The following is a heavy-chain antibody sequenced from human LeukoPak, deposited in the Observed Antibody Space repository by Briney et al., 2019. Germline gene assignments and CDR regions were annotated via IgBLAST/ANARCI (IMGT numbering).Heavy chain of an antibody. CDR3: ARGPPVVVYYFDY. Sequence: GGSLRLSCAASGFTFSSYAMHWVRQAPGKGLEWVAVISYDGSNKYYADSVKGRFTISRDNSKNTLYLQMNSLRAEDTAVYYCARGPPVVVYYFDYWGQGTLVTVSS. CDR2: ISYDGSNK. D-gene: IGHD3-22*01. CDR1: GFTFSSYA. J-gene: IGHJ4*02. V-gene: IGHV3-30-3*01.